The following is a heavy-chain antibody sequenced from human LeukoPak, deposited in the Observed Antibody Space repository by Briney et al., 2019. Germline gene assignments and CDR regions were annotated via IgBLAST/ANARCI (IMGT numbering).Heavy chain of an antibody. V-gene: IGHV3-21*01. J-gene: IGHJ4*02. CDR1: EFTFSSYS. Sequence: GGSLRLSCAASEFTFSSYSMNWVRQAPGKGLEWVSSISSSSSYIYYADSVKGRFTISRDNAKNSLYLQMNSLRAEDTAVYYCARDEYAAQWLIYYFDYWGQGTLVTVSS. CDR2: ISSSSSYI. D-gene: IGHD6-19*01. CDR3: ARDEYAAQWLIYYFDY.